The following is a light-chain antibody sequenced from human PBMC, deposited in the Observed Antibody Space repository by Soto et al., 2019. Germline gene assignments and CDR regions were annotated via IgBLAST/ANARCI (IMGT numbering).Light chain of an antibody. V-gene: IGKV1-39*01. J-gene: IGKJ1*01. CDR3: QQDCMNPWT. CDR1: QSISTF. CDR2: DAS. Sequence: DIQLTQSPASLSASVGDRVIITCRASQSISTFLNWYQVKPGTAPKLVVFDASSREDWVPSRIRGSGSATKFPLTITDQHPGDFAIYSCQQDCMNPWTFGQATTVDI.